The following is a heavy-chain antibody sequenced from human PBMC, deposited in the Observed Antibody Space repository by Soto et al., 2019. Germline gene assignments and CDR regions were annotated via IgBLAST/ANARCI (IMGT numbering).Heavy chain of an antibody. CDR2: IKPDGSRT. V-gene: IGHV3-74*03. J-gene: IGHJ4*02. Sequence: GGSLRLSCAASGFTFSSYWMHWVRQAPGEGLVWVSYIKPDGSRTKDADSVKGRLTISRDNARNTLYLRMNSLRAEDTAVYYCARDNNWSYDSWGRGTLVTVSS. D-gene: IGHD1-1*01. CDR1: GFTFSSYW. CDR3: ARDNNWSYDS.